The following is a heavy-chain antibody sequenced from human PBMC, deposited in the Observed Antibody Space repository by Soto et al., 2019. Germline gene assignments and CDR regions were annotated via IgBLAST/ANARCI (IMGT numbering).Heavy chain of an antibody. Sequence: QVQLVQSGAEVKKPGASVKVSCKASGYTFTSYYMHWVRQAPGQGLEWMGIINPSGGSTSYAQKFQGRVTMTRDTSTSTVYMDLSSLRSEDTAVYYCAREHKLLWFGFYYYYGMDVWGQGTTVTVSS. V-gene: IGHV1-46*01. D-gene: IGHD3-10*01. J-gene: IGHJ6*02. CDR2: INPSGGST. CDR3: AREHKLLWFGFYYYYGMDV. CDR1: GYTFTSYY.